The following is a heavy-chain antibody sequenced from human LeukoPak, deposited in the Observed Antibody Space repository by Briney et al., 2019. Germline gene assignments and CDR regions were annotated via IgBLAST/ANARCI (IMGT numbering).Heavy chain of an antibody. CDR1: GYTFIGYY. Sequence: SVKVSCKASGYTFIGYYMHWVRQAPGQGLEWMGWISAYNGNTNYAQKLQGRVTMTTDTSTSTAYMELRSLRSDDTAVYYCARDQQLAGAFDIWGQGTMVTVSS. CDR2: ISAYNGNT. D-gene: IGHD6-6*01. V-gene: IGHV1-18*04. CDR3: ARDQQLAGAFDI. J-gene: IGHJ3*02.